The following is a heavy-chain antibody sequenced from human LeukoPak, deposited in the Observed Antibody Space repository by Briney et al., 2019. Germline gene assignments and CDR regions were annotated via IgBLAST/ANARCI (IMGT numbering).Heavy chain of an antibody. CDR2: IYYSGST. J-gene: IGHJ4*02. V-gene: IGHV4-39*01. D-gene: IGHD3-3*01. Sequence: SETLSLTCTVSGGSISSSSYYWGWIRQPPGKGLEWIGSIYYSGSTYYNPSLKSRVTISVDTSKNQFSLKLSSVTAADTAVYYCARLYYDFWSGYFTHWGQGTLVTVSS. CDR1: GGSISSSSYY. CDR3: ARLYYDFWSGYFTH.